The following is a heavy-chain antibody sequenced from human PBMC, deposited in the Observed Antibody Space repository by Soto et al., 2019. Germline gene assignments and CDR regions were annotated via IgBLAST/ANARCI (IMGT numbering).Heavy chain of an antibody. CDR2: INPENGGT. V-gene: IGHV1-2*02. D-gene: IGHD1-1*01. CDR1: GYTFTGYY. J-gene: IGHJ4*02. CDR3: AREPATAKPEGVDF. Sequence: ASVKVSCKASGYTFTGYYVHWVREAPGQGLEWMGWINPENGGTSYAQKFQGRVTLSRDTSINTAYLEVSRLRFDDAAVYFCAREPATAKPEGVDFWGQGTLVTVSS.